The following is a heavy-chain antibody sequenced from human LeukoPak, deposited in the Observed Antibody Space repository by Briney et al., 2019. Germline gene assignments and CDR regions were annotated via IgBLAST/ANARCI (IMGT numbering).Heavy chain of an antibody. Sequence: KASETLSLTCTVSGGSVSSGDYYWSWIRQPPGKGLEWIGYIYYSGSTNYNPSLKSRVTISVDTSKNQFSLKLSSVTAADTAVYYCAREPLALDYSNYFDYWGQGTLVTVSS. CDR1: GGSVSSGDYY. CDR2: IYYSGST. CDR3: AREPLALDYSNYFDY. D-gene: IGHD4-11*01. J-gene: IGHJ4*02. V-gene: IGHV4-61*08.